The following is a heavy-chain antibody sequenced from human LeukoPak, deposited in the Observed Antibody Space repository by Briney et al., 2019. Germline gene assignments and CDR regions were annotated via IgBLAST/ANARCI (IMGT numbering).Heavy chain of an antibody. J-gene: IGHJ4*02. Sequence: GASVKVSCKASGYTFTSYYMHWVRQAPGQGLEWMGIINPSGGSTSYAQKLQGGVTITADKSTSTAYMELSSLRSEDTAVYYCAGSIAVAGTEASDYWGQGTLVTVSS. CDR2: INPSGGST. V-gene: IGHV1-46*04. CDR3: AGSIAVAGTEASDY. CDR1: GYTFTSYY. D-gene: IGHD6-19*01.